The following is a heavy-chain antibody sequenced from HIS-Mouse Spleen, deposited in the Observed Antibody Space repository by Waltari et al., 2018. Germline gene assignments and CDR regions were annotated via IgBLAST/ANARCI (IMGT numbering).Heavy chain of an antibody. J-gene: IGHJ2*01. CDR3: ARHRAENRGVSYWYFDL. Sequence: QLQLQESGPGLVKPSETLSLTCTVSGGSISSSSYYWGWIRQPPGKGLEWIGSIYYSGRPYYNPSLKSRVTISVDTSKNQFSLKLSSVTAADTAVYYCARHRAENRGVSYWYFDLWGRGTLVTVSS. CDR1: GGSISSSSYY. V-gene: IGHV4-39*01. CDR2: IYYSGRP. D-gene: IGHD3-10*01.